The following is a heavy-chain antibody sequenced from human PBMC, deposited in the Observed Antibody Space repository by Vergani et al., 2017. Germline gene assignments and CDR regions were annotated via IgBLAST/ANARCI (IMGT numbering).Heavy chain of an antibody. Sequence: EKREKEGEEGKKTGSSVKVACKASGGTFSSDAISWVRQAPGQGLEWMGGIIPNSGGTNYAQKFQGRVTMTRDTSISTAYMELSRLRSDDTAVYYCARDPPYSGSYGALDYWGQGTLVTVSS. CDR1: GGTFSSDA. V-gene: IGHV1-2*02. CDR2: IIPNSGGT. J-gene: IGHJ4*02. D-gene: IGHD1-26*01. CDR3: ARDPPYSGSYGALDY.